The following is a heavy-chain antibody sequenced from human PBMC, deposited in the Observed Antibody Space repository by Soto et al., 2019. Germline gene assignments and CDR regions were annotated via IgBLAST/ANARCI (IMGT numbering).Heavy chain of an antibody. D-gene: IGHD4-4*01. CDR3: AKDLDDYSSAIDF. V-gene: IGHV3-23*01. CDR1: GFSFRKYA. J-gene: IGHJ4*02. CDR2: ISGSGGSG. Sequence: EVQLLESGGGLVQPGGSLRLSCVGSGFSFRKYAMNWVRQAPGKGLEWVSGISGSGGSGWGDYADPVKGRFTISRDNSKNTMYLEMNSLRAEDTAVYYCAKDLDDYSSAIDFWGQGTLVTVSS.